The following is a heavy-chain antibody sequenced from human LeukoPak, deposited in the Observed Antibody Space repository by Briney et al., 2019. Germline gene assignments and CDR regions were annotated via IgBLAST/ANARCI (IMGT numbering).Heavy chain of an antibody. J-gene: IGHJ4*02. CDR1: GFTFSSYA. D-gene: IGHD1-26*01. V-gene: IGHV3-23*01. Sequence: PGGSLRLSCAASGFTFSSYAMSWVRRAPGKGLEWVSAISGSGGSTYYADSVKGRFTISRDNSKNTLYLQMNSLRAEDTAVYYCAKDPYSGSYFDYWGQGTLVTLSS. CDR3: AKDPYSGSYFDY. CDR2: ISGSGGST.